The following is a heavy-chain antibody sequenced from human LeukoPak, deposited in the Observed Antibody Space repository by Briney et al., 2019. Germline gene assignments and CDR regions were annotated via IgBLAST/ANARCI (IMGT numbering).Heavy chain of an antibody. J-gene: IGHJ4*02. D-gene: IGHD1-26*01. V-gene: IGHV3-48*03. CDR3: ARDLSVGSKPDLGFDY. CDR1: GFTFSSYE. CDR2: ISSSGSTI. Sequence: GGSLRLSCAASGFTFSSYEMNWVRQAPGKGLEWVSYISSSGSTIYYADSVKGRFTISRDNAKNSLYLQMNSLRAEDTAVYYCARDLSVGSKPDLGFDYWGQGTPVTVSS.